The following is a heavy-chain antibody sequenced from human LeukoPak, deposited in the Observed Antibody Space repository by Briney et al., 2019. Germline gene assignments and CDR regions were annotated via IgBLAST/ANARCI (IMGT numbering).Heavy chain of an antibody. CDR3: AKDTSYYDIFDY. J-gene: IGHJ4*02. CDR1: GFKFDDYG. V-gene: IGHV3-20*04. D-gene: IGHD3-9*01. CDR2: INWNGAWT. Sequence: GGSLRLSGAASGFKFDDYGLSWVRQAPGKGLEWVCDINWNGAWTGYADSVKGRFTISRDNSKNTLYLQMNSLRAEDTAVYYCAKDTSYYDIFDYWGQGTLVTVSS.